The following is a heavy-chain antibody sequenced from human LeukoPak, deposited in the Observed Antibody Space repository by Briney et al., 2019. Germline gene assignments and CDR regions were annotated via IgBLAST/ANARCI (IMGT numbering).Heavy chain of an antibody. CDR1: GYTFTSYG. CDR3: ARVGSYTGNDY. Sequence: ASVKVSCKASGYTFTSYGISWVRQAPGQGLEWMGWISAYNGNTNYAQKFQGRVTMTRNTSISTAYMELSSLRSEDTAVYYCARVGSYTGNDYWGQGTLVTVSS. CDR2: ISAYNGNT. V-gene: IGHV1-18*01. D-gene: IGHD1-14*01. J-gene: IGHJ4*02.